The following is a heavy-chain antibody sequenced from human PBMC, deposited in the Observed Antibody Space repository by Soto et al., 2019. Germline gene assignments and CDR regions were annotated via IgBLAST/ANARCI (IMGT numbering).Heavy chain of an antibody. D-gene: IGHD1-20*01. CDR2: IYHSGST. Sequence: QVQLQESGPGLVKPSGTLSLTCAVSGGSISSSNWWSWVRQPPGKGLEWIGEIYHSGSTNYNPSLRSXXNXSXAQSKNQFSLKLSSVPAADTAVYYCARKGIDNWFDPWGQGTLVTVSS. J-gene: IGHJ5*02. CDR1: GGSISSSNW. CDR3: ARKGIDNWFDP. V-gene: IGHV4-4*02.